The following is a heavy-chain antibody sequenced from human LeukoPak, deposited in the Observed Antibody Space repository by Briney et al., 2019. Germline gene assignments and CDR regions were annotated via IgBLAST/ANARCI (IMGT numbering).Heavy chain of an antibody. V-gene: IGHV3-53*01. CDR3: ARDSPSVSSGYLFDY. Sequence: GGSLRLSCAASGFTFSRFAMWWVRQAPGKGLEWVSVIYSGGSTYYADSVKGRFTISRDRSKNTVYLQMNSLRVEDTAVYYCARDSPSVSSGYLFDYWGQGALVTVSS. D-gene: IGHD3-22*01. CDR1: GFTFSRFA. J-gene: IGHJ4*02. CDR2: IYSGGST.